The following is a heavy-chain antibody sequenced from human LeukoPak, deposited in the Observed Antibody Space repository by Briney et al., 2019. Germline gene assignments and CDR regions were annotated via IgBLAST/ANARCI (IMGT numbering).Heavy chain of an antibody. CDR1: KFYFSTYD. CDR2: IDSSASTT. Sequence: GGSLRLSCTASKFYFSTYDMNWVRQVPGKGLEWVSYIDSSASTTYYAGSVQGRFTVSRDNAKNSLYLQMNSLRAEDTALYYCARVPYSSGWYVYFDYWGQGTLVTVSS. J-gene: IGHJ4*02. V-gene: IGHV3-48*04. D-gene: IGHD6-13*01. CDR3: ARVPYSSGWYVYFDY.